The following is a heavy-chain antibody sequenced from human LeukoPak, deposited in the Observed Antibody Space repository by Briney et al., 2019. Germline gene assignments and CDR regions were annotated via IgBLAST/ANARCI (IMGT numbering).Heavy chain of an antibody. CDR3: AGDTATGDI. Sequence: GGSLRLSCAATGFTVSNNYMTWIRQAPGKGLEGVSFIDSGGTTYHADSVKGRFSISRDSSKNTLYLQMNSVKAEVSAMYYSAGDTATGDIWGRGTLVIVSS. D-gene: IGHD2-15*01. CDR2: IDSGGTT. CDR1: GFTVSNNY. V-gene: IGHV3-66*01. J-gene: IGHJ2*01.